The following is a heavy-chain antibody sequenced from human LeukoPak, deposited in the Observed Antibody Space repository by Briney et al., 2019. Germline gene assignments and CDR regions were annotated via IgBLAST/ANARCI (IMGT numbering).Heavy chain of an antibody. CDR3: ARDYLDCSGGSCYDY. V-gene: IGHV1-46*01. D-gene: IGHD2-15*01. Sequence: ASVKVSCKAPGYTFTSYYMHWVRQAPGQGLEWMGIINPSGGSTSYAQKFQGRVTMTRDTSTSTVYMELSSLRSEDTAVHYCARDYLDCSGGSCYDYWGQGTLVTVSS. CDR1: GYTFTSYY. CDR2: INPSGGST. J-gene: IGHJ4*02.